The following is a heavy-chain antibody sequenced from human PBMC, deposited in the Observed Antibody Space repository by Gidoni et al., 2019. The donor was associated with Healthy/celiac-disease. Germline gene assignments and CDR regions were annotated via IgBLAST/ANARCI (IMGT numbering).Heavy chain of an antibody. CDR3: AREANPGVGGVIAS. CDR2: ISSSSSYI. CDR1: GFTFSSYS. D-gene: IGHD3-16*02. J-gene: IGHJ4*02. V-gene: IGHV3-21*01. Sequence: EVQLVESVGGLVKPGGSLRLSCAASGFTFSSYSMNWVRQAPGKGLEWVSSISSSSSYIYYADSVKGRFTISRDNAKNSLYLQMNGLRAEDTAVYYCAREANPGVGGVIASWGQGTLVTVSS.